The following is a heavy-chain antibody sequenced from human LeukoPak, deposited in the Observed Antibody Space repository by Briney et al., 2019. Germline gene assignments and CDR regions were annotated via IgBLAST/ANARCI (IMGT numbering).Heavy chain of an antibody. V-gene: IGHV3-66*02. Sequence: GESLRLSCAASGFTVSRNYMGWVRQAPGKGLEWVSVIHRGGSTYYADFVKGRFTISRDNSKNTLYLQMNSLRPEDTAVYYCAMGEGAVAGSFDYWGQGTLVTVSS. J-gene: IGHJ4*02. CDR2: IHRGGST. CDR1: GFTVSRNY. CDR3: AMGEGAVAGSFDY. D-gene: IGHD6-19*01.